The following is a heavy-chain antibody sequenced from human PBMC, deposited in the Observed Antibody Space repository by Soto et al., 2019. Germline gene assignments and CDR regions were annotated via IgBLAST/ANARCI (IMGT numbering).Heavy chain of an antibody. CDR1: GGSISSYY. J-gene: IGHJ5*02. CDR2: IYYSGST. CDR3: ARADRYYYDSSGNWFDP. Sequence: SETLSLTCTVSGGSISSYYWSWIRQPPGKGLEWIGYIYYSGSTNYNPSLKSRVTISVDTSKNQFSLKLSSVTAADTAVYYCARADRYYYDSSGNWFDPWGQGTLVTVS. D-gene: IGHD3-22*01. V-gene: IGHV4-59*01.